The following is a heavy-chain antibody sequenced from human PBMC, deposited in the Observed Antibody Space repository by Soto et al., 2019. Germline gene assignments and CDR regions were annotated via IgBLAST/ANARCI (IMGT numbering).Heavy chain of an antibody. V-gene: IGHV4-4*07. D-gene: IGHD2-21*02. CDR3: TRDGMTTGDT. J-gene: IGHJ4*02. CDR1: GVSVTSYP. CDR2: VFSSVSA. Sequence: XETLSLTCIVSGVSVTSYPWSWVRQPANKGLEWIGLVFSSVSATYSPPLKSRVRISMDTPENRISLKLDSVTAADAGVYYCTRDGMTTGDTWGPGTLVTVSS.